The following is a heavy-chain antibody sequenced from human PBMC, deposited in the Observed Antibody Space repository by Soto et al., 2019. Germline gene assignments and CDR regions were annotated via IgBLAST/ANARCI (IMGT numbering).Heavy chain of an antibody. J-gene: IGHJ4*02. CDR3: AAVPPPYRAPIDY. CDR1: GFTFTSSA. D-gene: IGHD2-21*01. Sequence: SVKVSCKASGFTFTSSAVQWVRQARGQRLEWIGWIVVGSGNTNYAQKFQERVTITRDMSTSTAYMELSSLRSEDTAVYYCAAVPPPYRAPIDYWGQGTLVTVSS. CDR2: IVVGSGNT. V-gene: IGHV1-58*01.